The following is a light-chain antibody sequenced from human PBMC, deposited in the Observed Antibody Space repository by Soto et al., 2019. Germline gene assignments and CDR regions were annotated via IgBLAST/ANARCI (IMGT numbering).Light chain of an antibody. CDR2: DVS. V-gene: IGLV2-14*03. CDR1: SRVIGAYNY. J-gene: IGLJ1*01. CDR3: NSYTRSSAYV. Sequence: QSVLTQPASVSGSPGQSITISSNGNSRVIGAYNYVSWYQQLPGKAPKVMIYDVSNRPSGVSDRFSGSKSGNTASLTISLLQAEDEADYYCNSYTRSSAYVLGTGTKVTVL.